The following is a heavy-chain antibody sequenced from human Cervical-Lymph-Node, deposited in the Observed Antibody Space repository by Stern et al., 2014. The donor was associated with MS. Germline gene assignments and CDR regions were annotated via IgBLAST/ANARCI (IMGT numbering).Heavy chain of an antibody. CDR2: IYYSGST. CDR1: GGSISSGGYY. D-gene: IGHD3-10*01. Sequence: QLQLQESGPGLVKPSQTLSLTCTVSGGSISSGGYYWSWIRQHPGKGLEWIGYIYYSGSTHYNPSLKSRVTISVDTSKNQFSLKLSSVTAADTAVYYCVRFGELFGWFDPWGQGTLVTVSS. V-gene: IGHV4-31*03. CDR3: VRFGELFGWFDP. J-gene: IGHJ5*02.